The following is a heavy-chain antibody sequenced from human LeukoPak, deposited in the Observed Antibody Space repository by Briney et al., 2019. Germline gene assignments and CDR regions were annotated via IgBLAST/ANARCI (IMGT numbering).Heavy chain of an antibody. Sequence: GGSLRLSRAASGFTFSSYWMHWVRQAPGKGLVWVSRINTDGSSTSYADSVKGRFTISRDNAKNTLYLQMNSLRAEDTAVYYCARSEWELLGDYWGQGTLVTVSS. V-gene: IGHV3-74*01. D-gene: IGHD1-26*01. CDR1: GFTFSSYW. CDR3: ARSEWELLGDY. J-gene: IGHJ4*02. CDR2: INTDGSST.